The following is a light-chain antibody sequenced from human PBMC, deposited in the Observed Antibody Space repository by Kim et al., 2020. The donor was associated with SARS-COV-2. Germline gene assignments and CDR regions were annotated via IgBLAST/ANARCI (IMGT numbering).Light chain of an antibody. CDR2: SNN. CDR3: SSWDDSLSGRV. V-gene: IGLV1-47*02. J-gene: IGLJ3*02. CDR1: SSNIGSNC. Sequence: QSVLTQPPSASGTPGQTVTISCSGSSSNIGSNCVYCYQQLPGTAPKLLIYSNNQRPSGVPDRFSGSTSCTSASLAISGLRSEDEDDYYCSSWDDSLSGRVFGGGTQLTVL.